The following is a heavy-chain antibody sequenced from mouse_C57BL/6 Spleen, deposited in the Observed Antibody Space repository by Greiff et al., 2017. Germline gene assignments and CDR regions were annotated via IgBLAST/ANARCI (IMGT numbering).Heavy chain of an antibody. Sequence: VQLQQSGAELVKPGASVKLSCTASGFNIKDYYMHWVKQRTAQGLEWIGRIDPEDGETKYAPQFPGEATITADTSSNTAYLQLSRLTSEDTAVYYCARREVRYWYFEVWGTGTTVTVSS. CDR2: IDPEDGET. CDR1: GFNIKDYY. D-gene: IGHD2-14*01. CDR3: ARREVRYWYFEV. V-gene: IGHV14-2*01. J-gene: IGHJ1*03.